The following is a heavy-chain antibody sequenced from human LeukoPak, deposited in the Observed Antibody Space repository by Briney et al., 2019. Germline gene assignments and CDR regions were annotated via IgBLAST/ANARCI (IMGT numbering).Heavy chain of an antibody. CDR2: IYYTGTS. J-gene: IGHJ5*02. D-gene: IGHD3-10*01. V-gene: IGHV4-59*02. Sequence: SETLSVTCTVSGGSVINYYWSWIRQAPGKELEWIGYIYYTGTSKYNPSLKSRVTMSIDWSNHKFSLKVRCGTAADEAGYDWGGGGGGFDPRRQRT. CDR1: GGSVINYY. CDR3: GGGGGGFDP.